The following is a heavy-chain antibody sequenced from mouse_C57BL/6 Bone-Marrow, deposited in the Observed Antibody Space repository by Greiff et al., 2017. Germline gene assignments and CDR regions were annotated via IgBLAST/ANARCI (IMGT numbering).Heavy chain of an antibody. D-gene: IGHD3-2*02. CDR2: ISSGSSTI. CDR1: GFTFSDYG. J-gene: IGHJ2*01. Sequence: DVKLQESGGGLVKPGGSLKLSCAASGFTFSDYGMHWVRQAPEKGLEWVAYISSGSSTIYYADTVKGRFTISRDNAKNTLFLQMTSLRSEDTAMYYCAGDSSGSYYFDYWGQGTTLTVSS. CDR3: AGDSSGSYYFDY. V-gene: IGHV5-17*01.